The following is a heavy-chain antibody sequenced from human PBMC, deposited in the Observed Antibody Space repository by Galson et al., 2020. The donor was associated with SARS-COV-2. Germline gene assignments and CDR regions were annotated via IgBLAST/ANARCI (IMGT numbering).Heavy chain of an antibody. D-gene: IGHD3-22*01. J-gene: IGHJ6*02. V-gene: IGHV3-23*01. CDR2: ISGSGGST. Sequence: GGSLRLSCAASGFTFSSYAMSWVRQAPGKGLEWVSAISGSGGSTYYADSVKGRFTISRDNSKNTLYLQMNSLRAEDTAVYYCAKGWRDYYDSSGYLGSDDYYGMDVWGQGTTVTVSS. CDR1: GFTFSSYA. CDR3: AKGWRDYYDSSGYLGSDDYYGMDV.